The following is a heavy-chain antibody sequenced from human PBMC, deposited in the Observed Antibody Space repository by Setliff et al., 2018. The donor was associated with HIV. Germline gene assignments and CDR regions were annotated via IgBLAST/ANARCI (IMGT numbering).Heavy chain of an antibody. V-gene: IGHV4-34*01. CDR3: ASTRIRLIRGAVISNLRTPYFDY. D-gene: IGHD3-10*01. J-gene: IGHJ4*02. CDR2: INHSGDT. Sequence: SETLSLTCAVYGGSFSGYYWSWIRQPPGKGLEWIGEINHSGDTNYNPSLKGRLSMSTSENQFSLKLTSVTAADTAVYYCASTRIRLIRGAVISNLRTPYFDYWGPGSLVTVSS. CDR1: GGSFSGYY.